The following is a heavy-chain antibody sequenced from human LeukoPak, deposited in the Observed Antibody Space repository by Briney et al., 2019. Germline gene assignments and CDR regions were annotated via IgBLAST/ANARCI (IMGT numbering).Heavy chain of an antibody. J-gene: IGHJ5*02. Sequence: ASVRVSCKASGYTFTGYYMHWVRQAPGQGLEWMGWINPNSGGTSYAQNFQGRVTMTRDTSISTAYMELTRLRSDDTAVYYCARDGEYCAGGGCYVNWFDPWGQGTLVTVSS. CDR1: GYTFTGYY. CDR3: ARDGEYCAGGGCYVNWFDP. D-gene: IGHD2-15*01. V-gene: IGHV1-2*02. CDR2: INPNSGGT.